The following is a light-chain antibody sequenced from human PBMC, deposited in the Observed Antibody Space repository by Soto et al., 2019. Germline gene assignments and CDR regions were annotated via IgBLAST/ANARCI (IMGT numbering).Light chain of an antibody. CDR2: GAS. Sequence: EIVLTQSPGTLSLSPGERATLSCRASQSITSPYLAWYQQKPGQAPRLLIDGASSRATGIPDRFSGSGSGTDFTLTISRLEPEDFAVYYCQQYDRWTSGQGTKVDIK. CDR3: QQYDRWT. CDR1: QSITSPY. V-gene: IGKV3-20*01. J-gene: IGKJ1*01.